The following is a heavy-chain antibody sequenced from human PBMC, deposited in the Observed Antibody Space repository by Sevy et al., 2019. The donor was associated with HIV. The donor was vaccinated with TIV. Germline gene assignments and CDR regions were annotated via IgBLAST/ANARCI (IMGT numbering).Heavy chain of an antibody. D-gene: IGHD4-17*01. CDR1: GFSFNSYD. J-gene: IGHJ5*02. CDR2: ISSVSTII. V-gene: IGHV3-23*01. Sequence: GGSLRLSCTASGFSFNSYDMNWVRQAPGKGLEWVASISSVSTIIYYGDSVRGRFTISRDISQNTLFLQMNSLRAEDTAVYYCAKCLTPVTNQWSFDPWGQGTLVTVSS. CDR3: AKCLTPVTNQWSFDP.